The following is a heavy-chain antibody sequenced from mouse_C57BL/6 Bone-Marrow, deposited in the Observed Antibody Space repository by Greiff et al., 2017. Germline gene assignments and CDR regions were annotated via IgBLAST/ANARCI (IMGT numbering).Heavy chain of an antibody. D-gene: IGHD2-4*01. Sequence: QVQLQQPGAELVMPGASVKLSCKASGYTFTSYWMPWVKQRPGQGLEWIGEIDPSDSYTNYNQKFKGKSTLTVDKSSSKAYMQLSSLTSEDSAFYYCARDYYDYDDWFAYWGQGTLVTVSA. CDR3: ARDYYDYDDWFAY. V-gene: IGHV1-69*01. CDR1: GYTFTSYW. CDR2: IDPSDSYT. J-gene: IGHJ3*01.